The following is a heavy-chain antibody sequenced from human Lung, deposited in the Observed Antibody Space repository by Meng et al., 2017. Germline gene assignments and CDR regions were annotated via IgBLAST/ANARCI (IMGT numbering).Heavy chain of an antibody. Sequence: QVERVQAGADVKKPGASVKVSCKPSGYNFPDYYIHWVRRAPGQGLEWMGRINPKSGDTHYAQKFQARVTMTGDTSISTAYMELSGLRSDDTAMYYCARDEDISAAGKLFGDYWGQGTLVTVSS. CDR3: ARDEDISAAGKLFGDY. D-gene: IGHD6-25*01. V-gene: IGHV1-2*06. CDR1: GYNFPDYY. CDR2: INPKSGDT. J-gene: IGHJ4*02.